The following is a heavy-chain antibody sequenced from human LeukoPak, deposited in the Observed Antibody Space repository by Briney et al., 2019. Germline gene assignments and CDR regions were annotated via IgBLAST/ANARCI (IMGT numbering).Heavy chain of an antibody. Sequence: GGSLRLSCAASGFTFSSYAMSWVRQAPGKGLEWVSSISTSGGNTHYADSVKGRFTISRDTSNNTLYLQMNSLRAEDTAVYYCATDGIAIYWGQGTLVTVSS. CDR3: ATDGIAIY. CDR2: ISTSGGNT. CDR1: GFTFSSYA. J-gene: IGHJ4*02. D-gene: IGHD6-13*01. V-gene: IGHV3-23*01.